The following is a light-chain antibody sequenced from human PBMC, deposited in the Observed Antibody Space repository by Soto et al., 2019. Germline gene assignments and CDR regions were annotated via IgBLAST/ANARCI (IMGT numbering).Light chain of an antibody. V-gene: IGLV2-14*03. J-gene: IGLJ1*01. Sequence: ALTQPASVTGSPGQSITISSTGTSSDVGGYNYVSWYQHHPGKAPKLIIYDVSNRPSGVSIRFSASKSDNTASLTISGLQPEDEADYHCSSYTTSNTRQIVFGTGTKVTVL. CDR1: SSDVGGYNY. CDR3: SSYTTSNTRQIV. CDR2: DVS.